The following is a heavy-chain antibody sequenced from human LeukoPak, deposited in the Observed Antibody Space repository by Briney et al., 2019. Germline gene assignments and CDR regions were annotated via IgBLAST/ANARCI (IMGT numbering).Heavy chain of an antibody. CDR2: IWYDGSNK. CDR1: GFIFSSYG. Sequence: GGSLRLSCAASGFIFSSYGMHWVRQAPGKGLEWVAVIWYDGSNKYYADSVKGRFTISRDNSKNTLYLQMNSLRAEDTAVYYCARGALDYGDYPCYFDYWGQGTLVTVSS. V-gene: IGHV3-33*01. CDR3: ARGALDYGDYPCYFDY. D-gene: IGHD4-17*01. J-gene: IGHJ4*02.